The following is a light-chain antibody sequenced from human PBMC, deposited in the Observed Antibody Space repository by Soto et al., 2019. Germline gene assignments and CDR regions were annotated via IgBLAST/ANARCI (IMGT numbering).Light chain of an antibody. CDR3: LHYNSYPYT. V-gene: IGKV1-5*03. J-gene: IGKJ2*01. CDR2: KAS. Sequence: DFQMTQSPSTLSASVGDRVTITCRASLSISTWLAWYQQKPGKAPKVLIFKASTLEGGVPSRFSGSGSGTEFTLTINSLQPDDSATYYCLHYNSYPYTFGQGTKLEIK. CDR1: LSISTW.